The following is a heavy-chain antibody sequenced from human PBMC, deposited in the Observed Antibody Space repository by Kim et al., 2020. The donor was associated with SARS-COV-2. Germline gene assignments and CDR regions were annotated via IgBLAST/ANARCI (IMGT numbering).Heavy chain of an antibody. J-gene: IGHJ3*02. Sequence: YADSVKGRFTISRENSKNTLYLQMNSLRAEDTAVYYCARENPTMIGAFDIWGQGTMVTVSS. CDR3: ARENPTMIGAFDI. V-gene: IGHV3-30*01. D-gene: IGHD3-22*01.